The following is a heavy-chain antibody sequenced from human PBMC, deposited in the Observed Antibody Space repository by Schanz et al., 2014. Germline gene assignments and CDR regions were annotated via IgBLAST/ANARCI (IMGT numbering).Heavy chain of an antibody. CDR1: GFTFDDYT. Sequence: EVQLVESGGVVVQPGGSLRLSCAASGFTFDDYTMHWVRQAPGKGLEWVSLISCDGGSTYYADSVKGRFTISRDNSKNSLYLQMNSLRTEDTALYYCAKDIGRLNWNDPNYYYYYGMDVWGQGTTVTVSS. CDR2: ISCDGGST. D-gene: IGHD1-20*01. V-gene: IGHV3-43*01. J-gene: IGHJ6*02. CDR3: AKDIGRLNWNDPNYYYYYGMDV.